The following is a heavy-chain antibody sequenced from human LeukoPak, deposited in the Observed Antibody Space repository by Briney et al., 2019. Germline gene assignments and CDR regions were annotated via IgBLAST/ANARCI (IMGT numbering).Heavy chain of an antibody. CDR1: GRTFSSYA. CDR3: AREWFGVRFDP. Sequence: GASVKLSCKASGRTFSSYAISWVRQARGQGLEWMGRIIPIFVTANYAQNFQGRVTITTDESTSTAYMELSSLRSEDTAVYYCAREWFGVRFDPWGQGTLVTVSS. CDR2: IIPIFVTA. V-gene: IGHV1-69*05. J-gene: IGHJ5*02. D-gene: IGHD3-10*01.